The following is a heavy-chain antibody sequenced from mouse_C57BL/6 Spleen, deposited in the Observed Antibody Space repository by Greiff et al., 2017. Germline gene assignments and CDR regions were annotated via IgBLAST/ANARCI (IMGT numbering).Heavy chain of an antibody. D-gene: IGHD1-1*01. CDR1: GYAFSSYW. Sequence: QVQLQQSGAELVQPGASVKISCKASGYAFSSYWMNWVKQRPGKGLEWIGQIYPGDGDTNYNGKFKGKATLTADKSSSTAYMQLSSLTSEDSAVYFCARSGDLYYYAMDYWGQGTSVTVSS. CDR3: ARSGDLYYYAMDY. J-gene: IGHJ4*01. CDR2: IYPGDGDT. V-gene: IGHV1-80*01.